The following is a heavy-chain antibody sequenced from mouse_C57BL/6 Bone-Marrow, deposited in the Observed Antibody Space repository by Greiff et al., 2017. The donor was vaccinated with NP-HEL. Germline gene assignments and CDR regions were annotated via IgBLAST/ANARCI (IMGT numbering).Heavy chain of an antibody. CDR1: GYSFTGYY. D-gene: IGHD2-3*01. V-gene: IGHV1-42*01. J-gene: IGHJ3*01. Sequence: VQLQQSGPELVKPGASVKISCKASGYSFTGYYMNWVKQSPEKSLEWIGEINPSTGGTTYNQKFKAKATLTVDKSSSTAYMQLKSLTSEDSAVYYCARWLLLWFAYWGQGTLVTVS. CDR3: ARWLLLWFAY. CDR2: INPSTGGT.